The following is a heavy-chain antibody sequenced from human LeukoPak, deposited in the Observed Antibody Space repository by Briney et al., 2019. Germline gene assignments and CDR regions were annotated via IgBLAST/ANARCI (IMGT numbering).Heavy chain of an antibody. CDR3: AREDAVSSDDAFDL. Sequence: PGGSLRLSCAASRFTFGSSWMSWVRQAPGKGLEWVANIKQDGSEKYYVDSVKGRFTISRDNAKNSLYLQMNSLRAEDTAVYYCAREDAVSSDDAFDLWGQGTMVTVS. D-gene: IGHD6-19*01. J-gene: IGHJ3*01. CDR2: IKQDGSEK. V-gene: IGHV3-7*01. CDR1: RFTFGSSW.